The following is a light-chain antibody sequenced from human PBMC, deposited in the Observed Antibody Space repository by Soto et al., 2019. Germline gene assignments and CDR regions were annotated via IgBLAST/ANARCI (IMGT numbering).Light chain of an antibody. V-gene: IGKV3D-20*02. Sequence: EIVLTQSPGTLSLSPGERATLSCRASQSVSNTYLAWYQQKPGQAPRLLIYDASSRATGIPDRFSGSGSGTDFTLTISRLEPEDFAVYYCQQHNNWPLTFGGGAKVEI. CDR2: DAS. CDR3: QQHNNWPLT. CDR1: QSVSNTY. J-gene: IGKJ4*01.